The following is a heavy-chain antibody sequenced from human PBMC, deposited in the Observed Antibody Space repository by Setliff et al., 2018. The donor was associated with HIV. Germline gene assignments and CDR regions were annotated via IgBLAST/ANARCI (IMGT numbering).Heavy chain of an antibody. CDR3: ARGVHDFWSGNPFDY. CDR2: IYYSGST. V-gene: IGHV4-31*03. J-gene: IGHJ4*02. Sequence: PSLTCTVSGGSISSGGYYWSWIRQHPGKGLEWIGYIYYSGSTHYNPSLKSRLTISVDTSKNQFSLKLSSVTAADTAVYYCARGVHDFWSGNPFDYWGQGTLVTVSS. CDR1: GGSISSGGYY. D-gene: IGHD3-3*01.